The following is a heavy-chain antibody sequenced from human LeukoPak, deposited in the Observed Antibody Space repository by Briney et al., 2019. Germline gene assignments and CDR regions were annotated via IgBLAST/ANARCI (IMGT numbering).Heavy chain of an antibody. CDR3: ARESDSGGYRFDY. Sequence: GGSLRLSCTASGFTFRSCEMIWVRQAAGKGLEWVAYINGGGSRMLYADSVKGRFTISRDDAKNSLYLQMNSLRTEDTGVYSCARESDSGGYRFDYWGQGSLVTVSS. V-gene: IGHV3-48*03. CDR1: GFTFRSCE. D-gene: IGHD3-22*01. CDR2: INGGGSRM. J-gene: IGHJ4*02.